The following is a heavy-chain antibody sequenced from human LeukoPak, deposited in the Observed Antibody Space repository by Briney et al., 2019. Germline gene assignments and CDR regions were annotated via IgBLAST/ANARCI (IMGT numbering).Heavy chain of an antibody. V-gene: IGHV3-9*01. CDR2: ISWNSGSI. CDR1: GFTFSSYS. D-gene: IGHD4-17*01. CDR3: AKEGGYGDSPRAFDI. Sequence: GGSLRLSCAASGFTFSSYSMNWVRQAPGKGLEWVSGISWNSGSIGYVDSVKGRFTISRDNAKNSLYLQMNSLRAEDTALYYCAKEGGYGDSPRAFDIWGQGTMVTVSS. J-gene: IGHJ3*02.